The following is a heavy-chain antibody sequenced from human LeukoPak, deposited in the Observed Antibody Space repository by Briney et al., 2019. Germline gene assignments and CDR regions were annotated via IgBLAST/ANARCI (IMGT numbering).Heavy chain of an antibody. CDR1: GYSISSGYH. V-gene: IGHV4-38-2*01. CDR2: IFHSGTT. CDR3: ARVVPAARRFDP. Sequence: SETLSLTCAVSGYSISSGYHWGWIRPPPGKGLEWIGTIFHSGTTYYNPSLTSRVTISVDTSKNQFSLMLNSVTAADTAAYYCARVVPAARRFDPWGQGTLVTVSS. J-gene: IGHJ5*02. D-gene: IGHD2-2*01.